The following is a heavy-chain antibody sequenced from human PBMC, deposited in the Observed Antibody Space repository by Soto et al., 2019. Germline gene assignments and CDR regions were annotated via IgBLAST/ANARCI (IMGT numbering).Heavy chain of an antibody. Sequence: GGSLRVSCAAAGFTFSSFGMHWVRQDPGKGLEWVAVISRDGSNKYYGDSVKGRFTISRDNSKNTLYLQMNSLRAEDTAVYYCAKDQGSSWYEIDYWGQGTLVTVSS. CDR1: GFTFSSFG. J-gene: IGHJ4*02. CDR3: AKDQGSSWYEIDY. D-gene: IGHD6-13*01. CDR2: ISRDGSNK. V-gene: IGHV3-30*18.